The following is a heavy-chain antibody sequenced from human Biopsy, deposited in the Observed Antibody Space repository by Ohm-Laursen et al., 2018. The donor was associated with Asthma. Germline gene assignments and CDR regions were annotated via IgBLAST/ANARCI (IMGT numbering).Heavy chain of an antibody. J-gene: IGHJ1*01. V-gene: IGHV3-7*01. Sequence: SLRLSCTASGFTFGDYCMSWVRQVPGKGLEWVANIKHDGSEKNHVDSLKGRFTISRDNAKNSLYLRMNSLRAEDTAVYYCARTFHFWSPYHAEHYQLWGQGTLVTVSS. CDR2: IKHDGSEK. D-gene: IGHD3-3*02. CDR3: ARTFHFWSPYHAEHYQL. CDR1: GFTFGDYC.